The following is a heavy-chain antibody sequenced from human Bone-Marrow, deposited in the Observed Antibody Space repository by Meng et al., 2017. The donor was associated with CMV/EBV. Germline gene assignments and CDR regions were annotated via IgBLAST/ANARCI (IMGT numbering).Heavy chain of an antibody. V-gene: IGHV3-23*03. J-gene: IGHJ4*02. Sequence: GGSLRLSCAASGFTFSSYAMSWVRQAPGKGLEWVSVIYSGGSSTYYADSVKGRFTISRDNSKNTLFLQMNSLRAEDTAIYYCAKDWITPIGAASDYWGQGTLVTVSS. CDR1: GFTFSSYA. CDR2: IYSGGSST. CDR3: AKDWITPIGAASDY. D-gene: IGHD2-2*03.